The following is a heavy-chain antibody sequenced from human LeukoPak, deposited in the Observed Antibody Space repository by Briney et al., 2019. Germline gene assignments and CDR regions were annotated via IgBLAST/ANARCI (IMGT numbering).Heavy chain of an antibody. V-gene: IGHV3-23*01. CDR2: ISGSGGST. J-gene: IGHJ4*02. D-gene: IGHD2-15*01. CDR1: GFTFSSYA. CDR3: AKDLERDIVVVVAATPADY. Sequence: GGSLGLSCAASGFTFSSYAMSWVRQAPGKGLEWVSAISGSGGSTYYADSVKGRFTISRDNSKNTLYLQMNSLRAEDTAVYYCAKDLERDIVVVVAATPADYWGQGTLVTVSS.